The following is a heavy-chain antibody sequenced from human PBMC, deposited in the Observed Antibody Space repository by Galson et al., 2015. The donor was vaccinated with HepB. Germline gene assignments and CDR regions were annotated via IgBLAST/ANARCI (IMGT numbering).Heavy chain of an antibody. CDR3: ARDGAYGSGSYYSVYFDY. Sequence: SVKVSCKASGYTFTSYAMHWVRQAPGQRLEWMGWINAGNGNTKYSQKFQGRVTITRDTSASTAYMELSSLRSEDTAVYYCARDGAYGSGSYYSVYFDYWGQGTLVTVSS. D-gene: IGHD3-10*01. J-gene: IGHJ4*02. CDR1: GYTFTSYA. CDR2: INAGNGNT. V-gene: IGHV1-3*01.